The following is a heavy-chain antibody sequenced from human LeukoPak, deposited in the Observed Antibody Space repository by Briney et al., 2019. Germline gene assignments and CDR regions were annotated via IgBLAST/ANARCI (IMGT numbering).Heavy chain of an antibody. J-gene: IGHJ4*02. V-gene: IGHV3-23*01. Sequence: PGGSLILSCAASGFAFKNYAMTWVRQAPGKGLEWVSNINDNGGQRHYADSVKGRFTISRDNSKNTLFLQMDSLRAEDTAVYYCAKTQWKVGATDYFDYWGQGILVTVSS. CDR3: AKTQWKVGATDYFDY. CDR1: GFAFKNYA. CDR2: INDNGGQR. D-gene: IGHD1-26*01.